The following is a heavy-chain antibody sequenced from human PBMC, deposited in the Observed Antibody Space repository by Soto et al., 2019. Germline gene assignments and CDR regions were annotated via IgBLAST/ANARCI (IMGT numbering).Heavy chain of an antibody. V-gene: IGHV1-69*01. CDR3: ARAREWELLQAPFDY. Sequence: QVQLVQSGAEVKKPGSSVKVSCKASGGTFSSYAISWVRQAPGQGLEWMGGIIPIFGTANYAQKFQGRVTITADESTSTADMELSSLRSEDTAVYYCARAREWELLQAPFDYWGQGTLVTVSS. J-gene: IGHJ4*02. CDR1: GGTFSSYA. D-gene: IGHD1-26*01. CDR2: IIPIFGTA.